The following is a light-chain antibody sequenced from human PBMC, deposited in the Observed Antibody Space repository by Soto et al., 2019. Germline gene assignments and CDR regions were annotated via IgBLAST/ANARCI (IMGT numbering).Light chain of an antibody. Sequence: EIFLTQSPATLSLSPGERATLSCRASQSVKTFLVCYQQRPGQAPRLIIHDASHRADGIPARFSGSVFGTDFTLTLSSLEPEDAAVYYCQQRSNWHPITFGQGTRLEIK. V-gene: IGKV3-11*01. J-gene: IGKJ5*01. CDR1: QSVKTF. CDR3: QQRSNWHPIT. CDR2: DAS.